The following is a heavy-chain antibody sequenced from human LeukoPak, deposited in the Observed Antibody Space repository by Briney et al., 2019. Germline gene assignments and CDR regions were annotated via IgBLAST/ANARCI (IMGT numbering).Heavy chain of an antibody. J-gene: IGHJ4*02. CDR1: GFTFSSYA. D-gene: IGHD3-22*01. V-gene: IGHV3-23*01. Sequence: PGGSLRLSCEASGFTFSSYAMAWVRQAPGKGLEWVSSITIGGGRTYYADSVKGRFTISRDNSKNTPYLQMNSLRAEDTAVYYCAKSRPVSSLWGQGTPVTVSS. CDR3: AKSRPVSSL. CDR2: ITIGGGRT.